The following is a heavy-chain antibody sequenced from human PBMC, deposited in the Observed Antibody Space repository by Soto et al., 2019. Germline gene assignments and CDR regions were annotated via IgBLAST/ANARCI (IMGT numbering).Heavy chain of an antibody. J-gene: IGHJ4*02. V-gene: IGHV3-30*03. CDR3: ARDFYHHGSGSYPVN. CDR2: ISYDGRDK. Sequence: QVQLVESGGGVVQPGRSLRLSCAASGLTFSDYGIHWVRQVPGKGLEWVAIISYDGRDKYYADSVKGRFTVSRDNSKNTVYLQMNSLRAEDTAVYSCARDFYHHGSGSYPVNWGQGTLVIVSS. D-gene: IGHD3-10*01. CDR1: GLTFSDYG.